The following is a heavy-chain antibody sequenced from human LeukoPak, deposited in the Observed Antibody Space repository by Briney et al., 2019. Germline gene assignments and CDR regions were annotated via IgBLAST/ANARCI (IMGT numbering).Heavy chain of an antibody. D-gene: IGHD2-15*01. CDR2: ISYDGSNK. V-gene: IGHV3-30-3*01. Sequence: GESLRLSCAASGFTFSSYAMHWVRLAPGKGLEWVAVISYDGSNKYYADSVKGRFTISRDNSKNTLYLQMNSLRAEDTAVYYCARDHWDIVVVVAATAYYFDYWGQGTLVTVSS. CDR3: ARDHWDIVVVVAATAYYFDY. J-gene: IGHJ4*02. CDR1: GFTFSSYA.